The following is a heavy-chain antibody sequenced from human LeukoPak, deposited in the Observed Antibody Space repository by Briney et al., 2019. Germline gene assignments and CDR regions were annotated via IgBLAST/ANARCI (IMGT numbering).Heavy chain of an antibody. CDR3: ARGTGDFWSGYVFDY. CDR1: GGSISSGGYY. J-gene: IGHJ4*02. Sequence: SETLSLTCTVSGGSISSGGYYWSWIRQPPGKGLEWIGYIYHSGSTYYNPSLKSRVTISVDRSKNQFSLKLSSVTAADTAVYYCARGTGDFWSGYVFDYWGQGTLVTVSS. V-gene: IGHV4-30-2*01. CDR2: IYHSGST. D-gene: IGHD3-3*01.